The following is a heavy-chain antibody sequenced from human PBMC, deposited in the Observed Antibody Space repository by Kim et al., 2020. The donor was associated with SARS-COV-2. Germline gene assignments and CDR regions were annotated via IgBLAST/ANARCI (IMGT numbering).Heavy chain of an antibody. CDR3: ARDLDY. J-gene: IGHJ4*02. CDR2: PIFGTA. V-gene: IGHV1-69*01. Sequence: PIFGTANYAQKFQGIVTITADESTSTAYMELSSLRSEDTAVYYCARDLDYWGQGTLVTVSS.